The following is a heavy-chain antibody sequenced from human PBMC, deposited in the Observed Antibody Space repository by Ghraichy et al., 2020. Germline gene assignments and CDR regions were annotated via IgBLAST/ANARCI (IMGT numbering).Heavy chain of an antibody. CDR2: INPNSGGT. V-gene: IGHV1-2*06. CDR1: GYTFTGYY. D-gene: IGHD6-19*01. J-gene: IGHJ4*02. CDR3: ARGIAVAGTFFDY. Sequence: ASVKVSCKASGYTFTGYYMHWVRQAPGQGLEWMGRINPNSGGTNYAQKFQGRVTMTRDTSISTAYMELSRLRSDDTAVYYCARGIAVAGTFFDYWGQGTLVTVSS.